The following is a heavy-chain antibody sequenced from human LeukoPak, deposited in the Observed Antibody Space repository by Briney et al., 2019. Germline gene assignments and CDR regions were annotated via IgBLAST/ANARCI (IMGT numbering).Heavy chain of an antibody. CDR2: IYYSGIT. CDR3: ARQRGYHYDSTTNRFSDL. V-gene: IGHV4-59*04. D-gene: IGHD3-22*01. CDR1: GGSISTYY. J-gene: IGHJ5*02. Sequence: KSSETLSLTCTVSGGSISTYYWSWIRQPPGKGLEWIGYIYYSGITYYNPSLKSRVTISVDTSKNQFSLRLSSVTAADAAVYYCARQRGYHYDSTTNRFSDLWGQGTRVTVSS.